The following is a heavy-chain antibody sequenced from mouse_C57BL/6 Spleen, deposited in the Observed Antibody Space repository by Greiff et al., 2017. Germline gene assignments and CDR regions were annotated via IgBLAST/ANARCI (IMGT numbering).Heavy chain of an antibody. CDR3: ARSDSSGYGWVDY. CDR2: INPSNGGT. D-gene: IGHD3-2*02. CDR1: GYTFTSYW. Sequence: QVQLLQPGTDLVKPGASVKLSCKASGYTFTSYWMHWVKQRPGTGLEWIGNINPSNGGTNYNEKLKSTATLTVDKASSTAYMQLSSLTSEDSAVYYWARSDSSGYGWVDYWGQGTTLTVAS. J-gene: IGHJ2*01. V-gene: IGHV1-53*01.